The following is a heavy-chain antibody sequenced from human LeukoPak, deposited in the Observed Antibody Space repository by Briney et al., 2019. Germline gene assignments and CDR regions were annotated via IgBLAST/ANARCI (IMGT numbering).Heavy chain of an antibody. CDR1: GFTFSSSD. CDR2: IYSGGDT. D-gene: IGHD2-21*02. Sequence: GGSLRLSCATSGFTFSSSDMTWVRQSPGEGLEWVSLIYSGGDTYYADSAKGRFTISRDNSKNSLYLQMNSLRDEDTAVYYCVVTAIPGVSVFDYWGQGTLVTVSS. V-gene: IGHV3-66*01. CDR3: VVTAIPGVSVFDY. J-gene: IGHJ4*02.